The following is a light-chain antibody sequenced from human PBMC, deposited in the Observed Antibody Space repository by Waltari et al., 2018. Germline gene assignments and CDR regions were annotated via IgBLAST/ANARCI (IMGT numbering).Light chain of an antibody. CDR2: GAS. J-gene: IGKJ1*01. CDR1: QSVTSN. Sequence: EVVMTQSPATLFLSPGEAATLSCRASQSVTSNLLWYQQKPGQAPRLPIFGASTRATGVPARFSGGGSGTEFTLNISSLQSEDFAVYYCQQNEKWPRTFGQGTTVEVK. V-gene: IGKV3-15*01. CDR3: QQNEKWPRT.